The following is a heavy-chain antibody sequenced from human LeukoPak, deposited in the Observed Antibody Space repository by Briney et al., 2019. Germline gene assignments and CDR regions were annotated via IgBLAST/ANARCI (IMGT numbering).Heavy chain of an antibody. CDR3: VRGGYTMIKADAFDI. D-gene: IGHD3-22*01. V-gene: IGHV3-21*01. CDR1: GFSFSGYD. J-gene: IGHJ3*02. CDR2: ISTRSNYI. Sequence: GGSLRLSCTASGFSFSGYDMNWVRQTPGKGLEWVASISTRSNYIYYAASLKGRFTVSRDNAKASLYLQVNNLRADDTGRYYCVRGGYTMIKADAFDIWGPGTLVIVSS.